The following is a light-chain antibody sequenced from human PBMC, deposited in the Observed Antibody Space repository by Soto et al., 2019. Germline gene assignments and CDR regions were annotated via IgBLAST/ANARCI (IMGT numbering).Light chain of an antibody. CDR2: DAS. Sequence: DIQMTQSPSTLSASVGDRVTMTCRASQNIITWLAWYQQKPGKAPKLLIYDASNLGSGVPSRFSGSGSGTEFTLTISSLHPDDVATYYCQQFNTYSTFGQGTKLEI. V-gene: IGKV1-5*01. CDR3: QQFNTYST. J-gene: IGKJ2*01. CDR1: QNIITW.